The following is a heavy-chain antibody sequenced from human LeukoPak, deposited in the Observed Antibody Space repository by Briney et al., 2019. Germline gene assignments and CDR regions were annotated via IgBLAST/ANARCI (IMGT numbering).Heavy chain of an antibody. CDR1: LFFFKNHA. CDR2: ISGNSETT. J-gene: IGHJ6*04. V-gene: IGHV3-23*01. Sequence: GGSLRLSCAHSLFFFKNHALSWVRQTPEKGLEWVSGISGNSETTYCAVSVKGRFTISRDTFKKALYLRIDSLDLDNKAHYVCAKGSRVSGYSYHMDVWGKGTAVIVSS. CDR3: AKGSRVSGYSYHMDV. D-gene: IGHD6-25*01.